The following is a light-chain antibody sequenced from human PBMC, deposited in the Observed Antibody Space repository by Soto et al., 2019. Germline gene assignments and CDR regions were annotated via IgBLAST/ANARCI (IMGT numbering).Light chain of an antibody. CDR3: QHYYTSYTT. V-gene: IGKV3-20*01. CDR2: GAS. CDR1: QSVTSNY. Sequence: EIVLTQSPGTLSLSPGERATLSCGASQSVTSNYLAWYQQKPGQAPRLLIFGASTRATGIPDRFSGSGSGTDFTLIISRLEPEDFAVYYCQHYYTSYTTFGQGTKVEIK. J-gene: IGKJ1*01.